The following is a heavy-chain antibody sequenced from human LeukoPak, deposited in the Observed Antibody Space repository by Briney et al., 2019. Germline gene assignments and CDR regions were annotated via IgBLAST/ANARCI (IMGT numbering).Heavy chain of an antibody. CDR1: EFSVGSNY. CDR2: IYSGGST. CDR3: ARHVVAVGFDY. D-gene: IGHD3-22*01. Sequence: GGSLRLSCAASEFSVGSNYMTWVRQAPGKGLEWVSLIYSGGSTYYADSVKGRFTISRDNSKNTLYLQMNSLRAEDTAVYYCARHVVAVGFDYWGQGTLVTVSS. J-gene: IGHJ4*02. V-gene: IGHV3-66*04.